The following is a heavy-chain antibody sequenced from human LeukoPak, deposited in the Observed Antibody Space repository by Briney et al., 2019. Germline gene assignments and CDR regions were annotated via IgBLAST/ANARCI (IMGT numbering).Heavy chain of an antibody. D-gene: IGHD5-12*01. CDR2: ISGSGVST. V-gene: IGHV3-23*01. CDR1: RFTFSSYA. J-gene: IGHJ4*02. Sequence: GGSLRLSCAASRFTFSSYAMSWVRQAPGKGLEWVSAISGSGVSTFYADSVQGRVTISRDNSKSTLYLQMNSLRTEDTAVYYCAKAGSVYSGYYDYWGQGILVTVSS. CDR3: AKAGSVYSGYYDY.